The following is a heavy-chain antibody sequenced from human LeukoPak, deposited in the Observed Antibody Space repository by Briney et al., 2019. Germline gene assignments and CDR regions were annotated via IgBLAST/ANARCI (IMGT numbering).Heavy chain of an antibody. Sequence: SETLSLTCTVSGGSISSYYWSWIRQPPGKGLEWIGYIYYSGSTNYNPSLKSRVTISVDTSKNQFSLKLSSVTAADTAVYYCARGPRRIAAYYFDYWGQGTLVTVSS. CDR1: GGSISSYY. D-gene: IGHD6-6*01. CDR3: ARGPRRIAAYYFDY. J-gene: IGHJ4*02. V-gene: IGHV4-59*08. CDR2: IYYSGST.